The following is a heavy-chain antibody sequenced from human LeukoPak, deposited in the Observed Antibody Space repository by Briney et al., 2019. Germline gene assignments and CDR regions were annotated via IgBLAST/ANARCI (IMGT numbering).Heavy chain of an antibody. CDR1: GFTFSSYS. V-gene: IGHV3-21*01. CDR3: AGRVGATIDY. Sequence: GGSLRLSCAASGFTFSSYSMNWVRRAPGKGLEWVSSISSSSSCIYYADSVKGRFTISRDNAKNSLYLQMNSLRAEDTAVYYCAGRVGATIDYWGQGTLVTVSS. D-gene: IGHD1-26*01. CDR2: ISSSSSCI. J-gene: IGHJ4*02.